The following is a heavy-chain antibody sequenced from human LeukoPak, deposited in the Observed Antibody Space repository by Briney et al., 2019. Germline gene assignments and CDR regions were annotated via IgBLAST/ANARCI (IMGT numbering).Heavy chain of an antibody. V-gene: IGHV3-30*18. CDR3: AKDLSCGSYSFDS. Sequence: PGRSLRLSCAASGFPFSIYGMHWVRQAPGKGLEWVAIITFDGNSKSYADSVKGRFTVSRDNSKNTLYLQMSSLRTEDTAVYYCAKDLSCGSYSFDSWGQGALVTVSS. CDR1: GFPFSIYG. D-gene: IGHD1-26*01. J-gene: IGHJ4*02. CDR2: ITFDGNSK.